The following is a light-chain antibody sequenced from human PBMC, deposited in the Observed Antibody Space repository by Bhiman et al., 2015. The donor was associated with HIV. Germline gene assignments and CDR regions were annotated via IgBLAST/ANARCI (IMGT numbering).Light chain of an antibody. CDR2: DVS. Sequence: QSALTQPASVSGSPGQSITISCTGTSSDVGGYNYVSWYQQHPGKAPKLMIYDVSKRPSGVSNRFSGSKSGNTASLTISGLQAEDEADYYCCSYAGTSPHYVFGTGTKVTVL. CDR1: SSDVGGYNY. V-gene: IGLV2-23*02. CDR3: CSYAGTSPHYV. J-gene: IGLJ1*01.